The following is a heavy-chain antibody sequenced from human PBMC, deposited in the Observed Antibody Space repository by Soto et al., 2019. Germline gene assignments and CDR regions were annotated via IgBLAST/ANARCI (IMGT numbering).Heavy chain of an antibody. CDR2: IDPSDSYT. CDR1: GYSFTSYW. CDR3: ASLDPLRDQLPYSVYGMDV. J-gene: IGHJ6*02. Sequence: PVESLKISCKGSGYSFTSYWISWVRQMPGKGLEWMGRIDPSDSYTNYSPSFQGHVTISADKSISTAYLQWSSLKASDTAMYYCASLDPLRDQLPYSVYGMDVWGQGTTVTVS. D-gene: IGHD2-2*01. V-gene: IGHV5-10-1*01.